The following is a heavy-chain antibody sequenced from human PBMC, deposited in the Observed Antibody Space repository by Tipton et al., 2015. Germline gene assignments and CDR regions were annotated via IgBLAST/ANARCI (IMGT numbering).Heavy chain of an antibody. Sequence: QLVQSGAEVKKPGASVKVSCKVSGNTLTQLPIHWVRQAPGQGLECMGWINPQTGDTSYPPKFQGRVTMTRDTSITTAYMELSRLTSDDTAMYYCARDYDFWSGYLDYWGQGTLVTVSS. CDR3: ARDYDFWSGYLDY. V-gene: IGHV1-2*02. CDR1: GNTLTQLP. CDR2: INPQTGDT. D-gene: IGHD3-3*01. J-gene: IGHJ4*02.